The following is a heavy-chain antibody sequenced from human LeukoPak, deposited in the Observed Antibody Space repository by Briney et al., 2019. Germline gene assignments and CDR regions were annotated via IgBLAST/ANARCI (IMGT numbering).Heavy chain of an antibody. CDR3: AKDQDWGRRHYFDY. J-gene: IGHJ4*02. D-gene: IGHD7-27*01. CDR2: ISGSGGST. Sequence: GGSLRLSCAASGFTFSSYVMSWVRQAPGKGLEWVSAISGSGGSTYYADSVKGRFTISRDNSKNTLSLQMNSLRADDTAVYYCAKDQDWGRRHYFDYWGQGTLVTVSS. CDR1: GFTFSSYV. V-gene: IGHV3-23*01.